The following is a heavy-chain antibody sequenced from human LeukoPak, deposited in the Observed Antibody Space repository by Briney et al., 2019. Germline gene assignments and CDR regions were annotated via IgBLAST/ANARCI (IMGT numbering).Heavy chain of an antibody. V-gene: IGHV3-30*04. CDR3: ARDPGGPPLDGFDS. CDR2: VSSDGSDE. J-gene: IGHJ4*02. CDR1: GFTFSCDA. D-gene: IGHD1-14*01. Sequence: PGGSLRLSCAASGFTFSCDAMHWVSQAPGKGLEWVAVVSSDGSDEYYGDSVKGRFTIFRDNSKNTVYLQMSSLRADDTAVYYCARDPGGPPLDGFDSWDQGTLVTVSS.